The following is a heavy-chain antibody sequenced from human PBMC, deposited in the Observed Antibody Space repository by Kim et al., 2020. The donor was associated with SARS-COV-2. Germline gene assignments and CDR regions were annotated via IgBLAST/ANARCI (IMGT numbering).Heavy chain of an antibody. J-gene: IGHJ2*01. CDR3: AKDQFRTYSSGWYSWYFDL. CDR1: GFTFSSYA. CDR2: ISGSGGST. D-gene: IGHD6-19*01. V-gene: IGHV3-23*01. Sequence: GGSLRLSCAASGFTFSSYAMSWVRQAPGKGLEWVSAISGSGGSTYYADSVKGRFTISRDNSKNTLYLQRNSLRAEDTAVYYCAKDQFRTYSSGWYSWYFDLWGRGTLVTVSS.